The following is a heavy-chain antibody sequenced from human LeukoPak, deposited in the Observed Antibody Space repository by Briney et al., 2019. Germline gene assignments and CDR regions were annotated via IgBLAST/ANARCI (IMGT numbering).Heavy chain of an antibody. CDR3: TTNEERFGELTLLY. V-gene: IGHV3-15*01. J-gene: IGHJ4*02. CDR1: GFTFDDYG. D-gene: IGHD3-10*01. CDR2: IKSKTDGGTT. Sequence: LGGSLRLSCAASGFTFDDYGMSWVRQAPGKGLEWVGRIKSKTDGGTTDYAAPVKGRFTISRDDSKNTLYLQMNSLKTEDTAVYYCTTNEERFGELTLLYWGQGTLITVSS.